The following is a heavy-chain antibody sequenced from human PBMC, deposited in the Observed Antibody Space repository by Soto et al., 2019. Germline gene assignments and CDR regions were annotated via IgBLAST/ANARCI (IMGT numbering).Heavy chain of an antibody. D-gene: IGHD2-15*01. V-gene: IGHV1-3*01. Sequence: ASVKVSCRASGYTFTSYAMHWVRQAPGQRLEWMGWINAGNGNTKYSQKFQGRVTITRDTSASTAYMELSSLRSEDTAVYYCARDGDCSGGSCPLRRLFDPWGQGTLVTVSS. CDR2: INAGNGNT. CDR3: ARDGDCSGGSCPLRRLFDP. J-gene: IGHJ5*02. CDR1: GYTFTSYA.